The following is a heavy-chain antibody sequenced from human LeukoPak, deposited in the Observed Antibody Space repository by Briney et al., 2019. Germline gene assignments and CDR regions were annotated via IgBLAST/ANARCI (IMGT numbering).Heavy chain of an antibody. CDR1: GFFFRSYG. CDR3: AKDTSASIYYMEV. D-gene: IGHD2-2*01. V-gene: IGHV3-33*06. J-gene: IGHJ6*03. Sequence: GRSLRLSCAASGFFFRSYGMHWVRQAPGKGLEWVAVIWNDGSEKYFAESVKGRFTIYRDNSNNTLYLQIDTLRAEDTAVYYCAKDTSASIYYMEVWGKGTTVTVSS. CDR2: IWNDGSEK.